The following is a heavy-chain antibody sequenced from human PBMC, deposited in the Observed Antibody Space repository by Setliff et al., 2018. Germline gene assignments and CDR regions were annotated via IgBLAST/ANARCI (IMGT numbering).Heavy chain of an antibody. Sequence: GGSLRLSCAASGFTLSSYTMNWVRQAPGKGLEWVSVIYSGGSSTYYADSVKGRFTISRDNSKNTLYLQMNSLRAEDTAVYYCAKGTGYYYDILTGYPDAFDYWGQGTLVTVSS. D-gene: IGHD3-9*01. V-gene: IGHV3-23*03. CDR2: IYSGGSST. CDR3: AKGTGYYYDILTGYPDAFDY. J-gene: IGHJ4*02. CDR1: GFTLSSYT.